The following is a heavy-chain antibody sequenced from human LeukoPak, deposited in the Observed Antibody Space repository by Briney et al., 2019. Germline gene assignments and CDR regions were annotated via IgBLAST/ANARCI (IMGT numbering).Heavy chain of an antibody. CDR2: ISGSGGST. J-gene: IGHJ4*02. V-gene: IGHV3-23*01. Sequence: PGGSLRLSCAASGFTFSSYAMSWVRQAPGKGLEWVSAISGSGGSTYYADSVKGRFTISRDNSKNTLYLQMNSLRAEDTAVYYCAKDHGGYYDSSGYYKHDYWGQGTLVTVSS. CDR3: AKDHGGYYDSSGYYKHDY. D-gene: IGHD3-22*01. CDR1: GFTFSSYA.